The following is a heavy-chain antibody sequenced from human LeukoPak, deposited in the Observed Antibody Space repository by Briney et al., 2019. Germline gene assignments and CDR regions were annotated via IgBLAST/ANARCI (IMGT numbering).Heavy chain of an antibody. CDR1: GFTFSSYW. D-gene: IGHD1-26*01. V-gene: IGHV3-7*01. Sequence: GGSLRLSCAASGFTFSSYWMSWVRQAPGKGLEWVANIKQDGSEKYYVDSVKGRFTISRDNAKNSLYLQMNSLRVEDTAVYYCARVRVGSGTSHAADAFDIWGQGTMVTVSS. CDR3: ARVRVGSGTSHAADAFDI. CDR2: IKQDGSEK. J-gene: IGHJ3*02.